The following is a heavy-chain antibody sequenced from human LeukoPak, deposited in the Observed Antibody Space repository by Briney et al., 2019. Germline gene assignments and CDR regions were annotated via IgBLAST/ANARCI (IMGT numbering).Heavy chain of an antibody. V-gene: IGHV4-34*01. CDR1: GGSFSGYY. CDR2: INHSGST. Sequence: PSETLSLTCAVYGGSFSGYYWSWIRQPPGKGLEWIGEINHSGSTNYNPSLKSRVTTSVDTSKNQFSLKLSSVTAADTAVYYCARDSRQQLGDYWGQGTLVTVSS. CDR3: ARDSRQQLGDY. J-gene: IGHJ4*02. D-gene: IGHD6-13*01.